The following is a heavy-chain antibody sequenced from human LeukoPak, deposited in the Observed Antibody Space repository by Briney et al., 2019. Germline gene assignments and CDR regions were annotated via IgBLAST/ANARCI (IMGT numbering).Heavy chain of an antibody. V-gene: IGHV4-59*01. CDR1: GGSISSYY. J-gene: IGHJ6*02. Sequence: PSETLSLTCTVSGGSISSYYGSWIRQAPGKGLEWIGYIYYSGSTNYNPSLKSRVTISVDTSKNQFSLKLSSAIAADTAVYYCARSYDSRGYYYYGMDVWGQGTTVSVSS. CDR3: ARSYDSRGYYYYGMDV. CDR2: IYYSGST. D-gene: IGHD3-22*01.